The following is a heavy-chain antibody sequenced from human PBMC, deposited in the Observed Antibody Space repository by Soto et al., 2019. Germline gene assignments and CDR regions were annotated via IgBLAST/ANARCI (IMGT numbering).Heavy chain of an antibody. V-gene: IGHV3-7*03. J-gene: IGHJ5*02. CDR3: VKDGGYCSSATCYSPRNHYFDA. CDR2: IKFDGSEK. Sequence: GSLRLSCAASGFDFSVYWMSWVRQAPGKGPEWVANIKFDGSEKQYVDSVKGRFTISRDNARNSVFLQMNSLRAGDTAVYYCVKDGGYCSSATCYSPRNHYFDAWGQGTLVTVSS. D-gene: IGHD2-2*01. CDR1: GFDFSVYW.